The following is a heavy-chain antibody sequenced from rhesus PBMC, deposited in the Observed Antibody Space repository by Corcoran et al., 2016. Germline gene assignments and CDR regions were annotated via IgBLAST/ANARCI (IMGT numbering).Heavy chain of an antibody. CDR3: ARDHLQVGTDY. CDR2: TTGSGGST. CDR1: GGSISSNY. V-gene: IGHV4-173*01. D-gene: IGHD5-24*01. J-gene: IGHJ4*01. Sequence: QLQLQESGPGLVKPSETLSLTCAVSGGSISSNYWSWIRQPPGKGLEWIGRTTGSGGSTDYNPSLKSRVTLSTDTSKSQFALKLSSVTAADTAVYYCARDHLQVGTDYWDQGVLVTVSS.